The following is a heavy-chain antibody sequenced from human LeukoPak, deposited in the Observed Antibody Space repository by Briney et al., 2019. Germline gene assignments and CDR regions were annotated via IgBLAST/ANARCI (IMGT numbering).Heavy chain of an antibody. J-gene: IGHJ4*02. V-gene: IGHV3-23*01. CDR2: INAGGST. CDR3: AKDPRDWGSSFDY. Sequence: GGSLRLSCAASGFTFSSYIMNWVRQAPGKGLEWVSAINAGGSTFHTDSVRGRFTVSRDNSKNTLYLQMNSLRVEDTAVYYCAKDPRDWGSSFDYWGQGTPVTVSS. D-gene: IGHD2-21*02. CDR1: GFTFSSYI.